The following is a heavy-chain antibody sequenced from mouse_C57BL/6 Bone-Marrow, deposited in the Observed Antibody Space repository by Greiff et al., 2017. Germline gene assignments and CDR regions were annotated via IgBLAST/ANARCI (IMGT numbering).Heavy chain of an antibody. CDR3: AYYGSSDVYAMDY. D-gene: IGHD1-1*01. CDR2: IWSGGST. CDR1: GFSLTSYG. J-gene: IGHJ4*01. V-gene: IGHV2-2*01. Sequence: VKVVESGPGLVQPSQSLSITCTVSGFSLTSYGVHWVRQSPGKGLEWLGVIWSGGSTDYNAAFISRLSISKDNSKRQVFFKMNSLQADDTAIYYCAYYGSSDVYAMDYWGQGTSVTVSS.